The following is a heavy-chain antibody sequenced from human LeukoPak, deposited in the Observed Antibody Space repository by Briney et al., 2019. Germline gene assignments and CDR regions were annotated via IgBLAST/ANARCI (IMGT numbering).Heavy chain of an antibody. Sequence: KPSETLSLTCAVYGGSFSGYYWSWIRQPPGKGLEWIGEINHSGSTNYNPSLKSRVTISVDTSKNQFSLRLSSVTAADTAVYYCAMVPNRFDPWGQGTLVTVSS. CDR2: INHSGST. D-gene: IGHD2-2*01. V-gene: IGHV4-34*01. J-gene: IGHJ5*02. CDR3: AMVPNRFDP. CDR1: GGSFSGYY.